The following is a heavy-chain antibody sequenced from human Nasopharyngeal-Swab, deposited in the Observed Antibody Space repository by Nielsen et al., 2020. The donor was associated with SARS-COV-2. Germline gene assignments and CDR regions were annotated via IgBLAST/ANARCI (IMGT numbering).Heavy chain of an antibody. CDR3: ARDCDTATCYRSAADT. CDR1: GFTFSSYW. CDR2: INRDGSGT. D-gene: IGHD2-2*01. V-gene: IGHV3-74*01. J-gene: IGHJ5*01. Sequence: GESLKISCAGSGFTFSSYWMHWVRQAPGKGQMWVARINRDGSGTNYADSVKGRFTISRDNAKNTLYLQMNTLSAEDTGVYYCARDCDTATCYRSAADTWGQGTLVTVSS.